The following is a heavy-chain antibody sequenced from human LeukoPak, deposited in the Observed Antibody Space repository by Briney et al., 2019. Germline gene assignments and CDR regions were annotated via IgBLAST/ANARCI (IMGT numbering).Heavy chain of an antibody. J-gene: IGHJ2*01. Sequence: SETLSLTCTVSGASISIGDYYWGWIRQPPGKGLEWIGAISYTGSTSNNPSLESRVTISVDTSKNHFSPKLASVTAADTAIYYCARVDSYWFFDLWGRGTLVTVSS. D-gene: IGHD3-3*01. CDR1: GASISIGDYY. CDR3: ARVDSYWFFDL. CDR2: ISYTGST. V-gene: IGHV4-39*02.